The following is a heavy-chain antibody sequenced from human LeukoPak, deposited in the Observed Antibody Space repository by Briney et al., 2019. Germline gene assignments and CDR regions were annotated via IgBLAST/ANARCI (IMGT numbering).Heavy chain of an antibody. V-gene: IGHV1-8*01. CDR1: GYTFTSYD. J-gene: IGHJ6*02. CDR2: MNPNSGNT. D-gene: IGHD3-10*01. Sequence: ASVKVSCKASGYTFTSYDINWVRQATGQGLEWMGWMNPNSGNTGYAQKFQGRVTMTRNTSISTAYMELSSLRSEDTAVYYCARVAPMVRGAISGYYYGMDVWGQGTTVTVSS. CDR3: ARVAPMVRGAISGYYYGMDV.